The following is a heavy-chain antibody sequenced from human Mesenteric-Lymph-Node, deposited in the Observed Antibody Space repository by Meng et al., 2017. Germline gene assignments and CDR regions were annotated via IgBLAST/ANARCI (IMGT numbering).Heavy chain of an antibody. D-gene: IGHD4-17*01. V-gene: IGHV4-4*02. Sequence: VQWQVSGPGGVKRSETLSLSCSVSGGSIRNDQWWSWVRQAPGKGLEWIGEIYHSGRTNYNPSVKSRVSMSVDKSQNHFSLRLSSVTAADTAVYYCTTLYGDSISWGQGTLVTVSS. J-gene: IGHJ4*02. CDR3: TTLYGDSIS. CDR1: GGSIRNDQW. CDR2: IYHSGRT.